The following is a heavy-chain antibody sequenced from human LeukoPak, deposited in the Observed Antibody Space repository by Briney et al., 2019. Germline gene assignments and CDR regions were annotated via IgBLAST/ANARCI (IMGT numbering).Heavy chain of an antibody. D-gene: IGHD4-17*01. CDR1: GFTLSNAW. Sequence: GGSLRLSCAASGFTLSNAWMSWVRQAPGKGLVWVSRVNSDGSTTDYADSVKGRFTISRDNAKNTLYLQMNSLRVDDTAIYYCTRNVLGYGDWDIWGQGTLVTVSS. CDR2: VNSDGSTT. CDR3: TRNVLGYGDWDI. J-gene: IGHJ4*02. V-gene: IGHV3-74*01.